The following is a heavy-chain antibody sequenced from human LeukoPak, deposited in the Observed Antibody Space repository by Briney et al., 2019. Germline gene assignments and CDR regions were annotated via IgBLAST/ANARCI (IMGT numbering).Heavy chain of an antibody. CDR3: ARLADL. CDR2: IKQDGSEK. J-gene: IGHJ5*02. Sequence: GGSLRLSCAASGFTFSSYWMSWVRQAPGKGLEGVANIKQDGSEKYYMDSVKGRFTISRDHAKNSLYLRMNSLRAEGTAVYCCARLADLWGQGTLVTVSS. V-gene: IGHV3-7*03. CDR1: GFTFSSYW.